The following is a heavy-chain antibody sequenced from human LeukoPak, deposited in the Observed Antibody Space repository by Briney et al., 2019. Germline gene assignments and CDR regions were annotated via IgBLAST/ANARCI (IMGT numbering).Heavy chain of an antibody. CDR1: GYTFTSYG. J-gene: IGHJ4*02. Sequence: ASVKVSCKAFGYTFTSYGISWVRQSPGQGLEWMGWISAYNGNTNYAQKLQGRVTMTTDTSTSTAYMELRSLRSDDTAVYYCARVPLIVVVPAALSGDYWGQGTLVTVSS. V-gene: IGHV1-18*04. CDR2: ISAYNGNT. CDR3: ARVPLIVVVPAALSGDY. D-gene: IGHD2-2*01.